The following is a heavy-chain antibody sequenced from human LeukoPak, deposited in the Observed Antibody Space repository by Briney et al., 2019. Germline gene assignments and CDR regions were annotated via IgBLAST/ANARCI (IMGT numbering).Heavy chain of an antibody. J-gene: IGHJ4*02. CDR1: GYTFTGYY. CDR2: INSHSGGT. D-gene: IGHD6-13*01. CDR3: ARYTITAAGSPFDY. Sequence: ASVKVSCKASGYTFTGYYVHWVRQAPGQGLEWMGWINSHSGGTDHAHKFQGRVTMTRDTSISTAYMELSRLKSDDTAVYYCARYTITAAGSPFDYWGQGTLVTVSS. V-gene: IGHV1-2*02.